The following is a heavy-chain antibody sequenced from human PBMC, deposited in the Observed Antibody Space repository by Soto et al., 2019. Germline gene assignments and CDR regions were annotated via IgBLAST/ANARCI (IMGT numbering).Heavy chain of an antibody. CDR3: ARGIAVAGTGFDY. D-gene: IGHD6-19*01. V-gene: IGHV3-48*03. CDR2: ISSSGSTI. Sequence: PGGSLRLSCAASGFTFSSYEMNWVRQAPGKGLEWVSYISSSGSTIYYADSVKGRFTISRDNAKNSLYLQMNSLRAEDTAVYYCARGIAVAGTGFDYWGQGTLVTVSS. CDR1: GFTFSSYE. J-gene: IGHJ4*02.